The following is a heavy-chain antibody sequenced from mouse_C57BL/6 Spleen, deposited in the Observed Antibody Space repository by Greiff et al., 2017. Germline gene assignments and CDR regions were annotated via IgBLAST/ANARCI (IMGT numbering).Heavy chain of an antibody. J-gene: IGHJ2*01. CDR3: AKTNWEGDFDY. Sequence: EVQVVESGGGLVKPGGSLKLSCAASGFTFSDYGMHWVRQAPEQGLEWVAYISSGSSTIYYADTVKGRFTISRDNPKNTLFLQMTSLRSEDTAMYYCAKTNWEGDFDYWGQGTTLTVSS. CDR1: GFTFSDYG. D-gene: IGHD4-1*01. V-gene: IGHV5-17*01. CDR2: ISSGSSTI.